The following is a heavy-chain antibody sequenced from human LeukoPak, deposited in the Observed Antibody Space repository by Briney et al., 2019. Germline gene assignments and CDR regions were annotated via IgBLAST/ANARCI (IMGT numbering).Heavy chain of an antibody. Sequence: GASVKVSCKVSGYTLTELSMHWVRQAPGKGLEWMGGFDPEDGETIYAQKFQGRVTMTEDTSTDTAYMELSSLRSEDTAVYYCATARRELLSFLYYFDYWGQGTLVTVSS. CDR3: ATARRELLSFLYYFDY. CDR2: FDPEDGET. J-gene: IGHJ4*02. CDR1: GYTLTELS. D-gene: IGHD1-26*01. V-gene: IGHV1-24*01.